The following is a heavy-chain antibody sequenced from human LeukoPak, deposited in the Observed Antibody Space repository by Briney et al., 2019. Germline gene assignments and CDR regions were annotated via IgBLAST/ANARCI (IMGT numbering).Heavy chain of an antibody. CDR1: GASVSSGGYS. CDR2: INPSGDT. J-gene: IGHJ2*01. Sequence: PSQTLSLTCSVSGASVSSGGYSWSWIRQPAGKEMEWIGRINPSGDTNYNPSLKSRVTMSIQTSKNQLFLNLISVTAADTALYYCARGFSTGWYFDPWGRGTQVTVSS. D-gene: IGHD6-19*01. V-gene: IGHV4-61*02. CDR3: ARGFSTGWYFDP.